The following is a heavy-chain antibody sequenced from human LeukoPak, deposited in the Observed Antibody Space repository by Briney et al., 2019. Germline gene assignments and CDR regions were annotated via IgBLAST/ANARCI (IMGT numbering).Heavy chain of an antibody. Sequence: GASVTVSCKASGYIFTSYALHWVRQAPGQRPEWMGWINAGKGNTKYSQKFQGRVTITRDTSASTAYMEVSSLRSEDTAVYHCARTQGVFYGGNSGAFDIWGQGTVVTVSS. CDR1: GYIFTSYA. J-gene: IGHJ3*02. V-gene: IGHV1-3*01. D-gene: IGHD4-23*01. CDR2: INAGKGNT. CDR3: ARTQGVFYGGNSGAFDI.